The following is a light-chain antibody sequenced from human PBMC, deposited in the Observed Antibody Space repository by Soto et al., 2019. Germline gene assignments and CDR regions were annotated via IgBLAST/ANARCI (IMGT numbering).Light chain of an antibody. Sequence: IRMTQSPSSLSASTGDRVTITCRASPGVASWLAWYQQKPGKAPKLLIYAASNLQSGVPSRFSGSGSGTDFTLTISSLQPEDFATYYCQQANTFPLTFGGGTKVDIK. CDR2: AAS. V-gene: IGKV1-12*01. J-gene: IGKJ4*01. CDR1: PGVASW. CDR3: QQANTFPLT.